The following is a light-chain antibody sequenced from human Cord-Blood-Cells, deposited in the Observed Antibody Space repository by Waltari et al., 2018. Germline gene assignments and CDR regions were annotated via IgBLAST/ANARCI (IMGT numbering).Light chain of an antibody. CDR1: QSISSY. Sequence: IQMTQSPSSLYASVGDRVTITCRESQSISSYLNWYQQKPGKAPKLLIYAESSLQSGVPSRFSGNGSETDFTLTISSLQPEDFATYYCQQSYSAPRTFGQGTKVEIK. CDR2: AES. J-gene: IGKJ1*01. CDR3: QQSYSAPRT. V-gene: IGKV1-39*01.